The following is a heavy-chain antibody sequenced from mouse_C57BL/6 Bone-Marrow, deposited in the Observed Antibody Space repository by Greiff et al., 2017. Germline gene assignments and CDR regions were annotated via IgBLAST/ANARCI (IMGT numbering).Heavy chain of an antibody. CDR1: GYAFSSYW. CDR2: IYPGDGDT. D-gene: IGHD2-1*01. Sequence: QVQLQQSGAELVKPGASVKISCKASGYAFSSYWMNWVKQRPGKGLEWIGQIYPGDGDTNYNGKFKGKATLTADKSSSTAYMQLSSLTSEDSAVYFCARREGYGNLFDYWGQGTTLTVSS. CDR3: ARREGYGNLFDY. J-gene: IGHJ2*01. V-gene: IGHV1-80*01.